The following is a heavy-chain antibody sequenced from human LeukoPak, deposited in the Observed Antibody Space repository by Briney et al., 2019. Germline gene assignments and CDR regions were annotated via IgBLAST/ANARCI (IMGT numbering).Heavy chain of an antibody. V-gene: IGHV3-30*18. CDR1: GFTFSSSA. CDR2: VSYDASKS. D-gene: IGHD1-26*01. Sequence: GGSLRLSCAASGFTFSSSAMHWVRQAPGKGLEWVAVVSYDASKSYHADSVKGRFTISRDNSKNTLYLQMDSLKPDDTAVYYCAKDRPLYSGSQHFDYWGQGTLVTVSS. CDR3: AKDRPLYSGSQHFDY. J-gene: IGHJ4*02.